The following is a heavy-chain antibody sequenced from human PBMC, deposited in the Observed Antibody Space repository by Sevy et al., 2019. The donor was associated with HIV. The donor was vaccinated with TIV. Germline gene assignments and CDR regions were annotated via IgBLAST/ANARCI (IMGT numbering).Heavy chain of an antibody. CDR1: GGTFSSYA. D-gene: IGHD5-12*01. V-gene: IGHV1-69*06. Sequence: GASVKVSCKASGGTFSSYAISWVRQAPGQGLEWMGGIIPIFGTANYAQKFQGRVTITADKSTSTAYMELSSLRSEDTAVYYCARDFQGYDYQHGDAFDIWGQGTMVTVSS. CDR2: IIPIFGTA. J-gene: IGHJ3*02. CDR3: ARDFQGYDYQHGDAFDI.